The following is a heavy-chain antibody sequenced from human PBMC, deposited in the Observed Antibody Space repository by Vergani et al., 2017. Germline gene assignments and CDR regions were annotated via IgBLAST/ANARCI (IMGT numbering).Heavy chain of an antibody. CDR1: GYSFPSYW. D-gene: IGHD6-19*01. CDR3: ARGGNPGSGWSIDY. V-gene: IGHV5-10-1*03. Sequence: EVQLVQSGAEVKTPGESLRISCKGSGYSFPSYWITWVRPMPGKGLEWMGKIDPSDSYTNYSPSFQGHVAISADKSISTAYLQWSSLKASDTAMYYCARGGNPGSGWSIDYGGQGTLVTVSS. CDR2: IDPSDSYT. J-gene: IGHJ4*02.